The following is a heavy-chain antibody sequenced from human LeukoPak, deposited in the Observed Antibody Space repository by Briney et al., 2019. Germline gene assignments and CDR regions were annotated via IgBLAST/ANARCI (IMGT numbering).Heavy chain of an antibody. V-gene: IGHV3-48*03. D-gene: IGHD3-10*01. J-gene: IGHJ6*03. Sequence: GGSLRLSCAASGFTLSSYEMNWVRQAPGKGLEWVSYISSGGITIYYADSVKGRFTISRDNAKNSLYLQMNSLRAEDAGVYYCASNYFGSGSMKGDFYYMDVWGKGTTVTISS. CDR1: GFTLSSYE. CDR2: ISSGGITI. CDR3: ASNYFGSGSMKGDFYYMDV.